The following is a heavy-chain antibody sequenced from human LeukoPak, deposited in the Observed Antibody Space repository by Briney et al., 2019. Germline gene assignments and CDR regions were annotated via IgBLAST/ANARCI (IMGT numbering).Heavy chain of an antibody. V-gene: IGHV3-23*01. J-gene: IGHJ4*02. CDR1: GFTFSSYA. CDR2: ISGSGGDT. D-gene: IGHD1-26*01. CDR3: AKGIVYGDF. Sequence: PGGSLRLSCAASGFTFSSYAMSWVRQAPGKGLEWVSAISGSGGDTYYANSVKGRFTISRDNSKNTQYLQMNSLRPEDTAVYYCAKGIVYGDFWGQGTLVTVSS.